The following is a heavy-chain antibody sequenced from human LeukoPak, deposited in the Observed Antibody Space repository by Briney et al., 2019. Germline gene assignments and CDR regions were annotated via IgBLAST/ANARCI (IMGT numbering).Heavy chain of an antibody. V-gene: IGHV3-23*01. Sequence: PGGSLRLSCAASGFTFSSYAMSWVRQAPGKGLEWVSAISGSSGSTYYADSVKGRFTISRDNSKNTLYLQMNSLRAEDTAVYYCAKGPSTMIVVVIPDYFDYWGQGTLVTVSS. CDR2: ISGSSGST. J-gene: IGHJ4*02. CDR1: GFTFSSYA. D-gene: IGHD3-22*01. CDR3: AKGPSTMIVVVIPDYFDY.